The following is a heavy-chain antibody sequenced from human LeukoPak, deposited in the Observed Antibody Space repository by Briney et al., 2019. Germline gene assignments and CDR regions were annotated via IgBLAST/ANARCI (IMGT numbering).Heavy chain of an antibody. CDR3: AKNPTATNYYYYGMDV. CDR2: ISGSGGST. Sequence: GGSLRLSCAASGFTFSSYAMSWVRQAPGKGLEWVSAISGSGGSTYYADSVKGRFTISRDNSKNTLYLQMNSLRAEDTAVYYCAKNPTATNYYYYGMDVWGQGTTVTASS. CDR1: GFTFSSYA. V-gene: IGHV3-23*01. D-gene: IGHD4-17*01. J-gene: IGHJ6*02.